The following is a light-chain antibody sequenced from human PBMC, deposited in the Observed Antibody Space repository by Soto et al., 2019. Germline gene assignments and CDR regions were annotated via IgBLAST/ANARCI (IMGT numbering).Light chain of an antibody. J-gene: IGLJ3*02. Sequence: QSALTQPRSVSGSPGQSVTISCTGTSSDVGGYNFVSWYQHHPGKAPKLMIYDVSKRPSGVPDRFSSSKSGSTASLTISGLQAEDEADYYCCSYAGSYTLVFGGGTKVTVL. V-gene: IGLV2-11*01. CDR3: CSYAGSYTLV. CDR2: DVS. CDR1: SSDVGGYNF.